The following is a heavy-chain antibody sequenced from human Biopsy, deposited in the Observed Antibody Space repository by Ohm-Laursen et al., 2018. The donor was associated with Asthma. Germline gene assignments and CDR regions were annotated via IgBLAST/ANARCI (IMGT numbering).Heavy chain of an antibody. J-gene: IGHJ5*02. D-gene: IGHD3-16*02. CDR2: IYYDGSRK. CDR3: AREKVIESRGFQNWFDP. V-gene: IGHV3-33*01. CDR1: GFTFSRHA. Sequence: SLRLSCTAPGFTFSRHALHWVRQAPGKGLEWVAGIYYDGSRKYYTESVKGRFTISRDNSKNRLYLEMASLRAEDTAVYYCAREKVIESRGFQNWFDPWGQGTLVHVSS.